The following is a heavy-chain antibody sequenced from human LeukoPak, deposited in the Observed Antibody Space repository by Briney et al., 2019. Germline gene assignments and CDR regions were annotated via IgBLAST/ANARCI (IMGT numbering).Heavy chain of an antibody. CDR2: IWYDGSNK. CDR3: ARGPVYYGSGSSHGFDI. CDR1: GFTLSSYG. V-gene: IGHV3-33*01. Sequence: GGSLRLSCAASGFTLSSYGMHWVRQAPGKGLEWVAVIWYDGSNKYYADSVKGRFTISRDNSKNTLYLQMNSLRAEDTAVYYCARGPVYYGSGSSHGFDIWGQGTMVTVSS. D-gene: IGHD3-10*01. J-gene: IGHJ3*02.